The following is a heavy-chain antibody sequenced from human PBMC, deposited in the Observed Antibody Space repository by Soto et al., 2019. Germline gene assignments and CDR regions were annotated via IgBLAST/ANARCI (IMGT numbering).Heavy chain of an antibody. CDR2: VHPNSGGT. CDR1: GYTFSVYH. CDR3: AKELLRGMDV. D-gene: IGHD2-15*01. V-gene: IGHV1-2*02. J-gene: IGHJ6*02. Sequence: QLHLVQSGAEVKQPGASVKVSCKASGYTFSVYHMHWVRQAPGQGLEWMGCVHPNSGGTNYAQSFEGRVTLTRDTSINTAYMELSRLTSDDTAVYYCAKELLRGMDVWCQGTTVTVSS.